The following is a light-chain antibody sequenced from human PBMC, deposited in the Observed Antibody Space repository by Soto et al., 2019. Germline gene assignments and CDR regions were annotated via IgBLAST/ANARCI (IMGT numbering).Light chain of an antibody. J-gene: IGLJ1*01. Sequence: QSVLTQPASVSGSPGQSITISCTGTSSDVGGYNYVSRYQQHPGKAPKLMIYEVSNRPSGVSNRFSGSKSGNTASLTISGLQAEDEADYYCSSYTSSSVYVFGTGTKLTVL. CDR2: EVS. CDR3: SSYTSSSVYV. CDR1: SSDVGGYNY. V-gene: IGLV2-14*01.